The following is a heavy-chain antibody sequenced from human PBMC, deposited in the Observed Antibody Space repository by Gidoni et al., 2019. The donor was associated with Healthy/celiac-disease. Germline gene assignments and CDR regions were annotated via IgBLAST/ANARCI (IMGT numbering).Heavy chain of an antibody. CDR2: IYYSGST. CDR3: ARYRIYDFWSGYYYYYYGMDV. Sequence: QLHLQESGPGLVQPSETLSLTCTVSGGSISSSSYYWGWIRQPPGKGLEWIGRIYYSGSTYDNRSIKSRVTIYGETSKNQFSLKLSSVTAADTAVYYCARYRIYDFWSGYYYYYYGMDVWGQGTTVTVSS. D-gene: IGHD3-3*01. V-gene: IGHV4-39*01. CDR1: GGSISSSSYY. J-gene: IGHJ6*02.